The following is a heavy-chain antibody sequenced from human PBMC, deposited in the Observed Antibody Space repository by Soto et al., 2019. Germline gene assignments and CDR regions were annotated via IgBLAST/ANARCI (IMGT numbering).Heavy chain of an antibody. CDR3: ARTSSGYYEEF. J-gene: IGHJ3*01. D-gene: IGHD3-22*01. V-gene: IGHV3-66*01. CDR1: GFTVSSNY. CDR2: IYSGGST. Sequence: EVQLVESGGGLVQPGGSLRLSCAASGFTVSSNYMSWVRQAPGKGLEWVSVIYSGGSTYYADSVKGRFTISRDNSKNTLYLQMNSLRAEDTAVYYCARTSSGYYEEFWGQGTMVTVSS.